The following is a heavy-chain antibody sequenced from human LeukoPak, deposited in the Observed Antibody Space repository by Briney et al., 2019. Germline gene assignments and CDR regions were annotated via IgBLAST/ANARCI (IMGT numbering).Heavy chain of an antibody. V-gene: IGHV4-34*01. CDR3: ARGGTIFGVVPHPYYYGMDV. Sequence: SETLSLTCAVYGGSFSGYYWSWLRQPPGKGLEWIGEINHSGSTNYNPSHKSRVTISVDTSKNQFSLKLSSVTGADTAVYYCARGGTIFGVVPHPYYYGMDVWGQGTTVTVSS. CDR1: GGSFSGYY. J-gene: IGHJ6*02. CDR2: INHSGST. D-gene: IGHD3-3*01.